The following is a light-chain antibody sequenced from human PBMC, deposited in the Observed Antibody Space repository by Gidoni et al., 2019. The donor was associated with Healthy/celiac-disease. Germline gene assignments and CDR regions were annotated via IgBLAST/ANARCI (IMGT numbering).Light chain of an antibody. V-gene: IGKV3-15*01. CDR3: QQYNNWLT. CDR2: GAS. Sequence: EIVMTQSPATLSVSPGERATLSCRASQSVSSNLAWYQQKPGQAPRRLIYGASTRATGIPARFSGSGSGTEVTLTISSLQSEDFAVYYCQQYNNWLTFGQGTKVEIK. J-gene: IGKJ1*01. CDR1: QSVSSN.